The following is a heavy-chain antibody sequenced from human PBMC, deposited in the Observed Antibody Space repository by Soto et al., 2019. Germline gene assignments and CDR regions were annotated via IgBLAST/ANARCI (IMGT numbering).Heavy chain of an antibody. V-gene: IGHV4-59*11. CDR1: GASISSHY. D-gene: IGHD6-19*01. Sequence: QVQLQESGPGLVKPSETLSLTCTVSGASISSHYCNWIRQPPGKGLEWIGYMSNSGGANYDPSLKSRVTISLDTSKNQFSLKLTSVTAADTAVYFCAITTGWPGLDYWGQGTLVTVSS. CDR3: AITTGWPGLDY. J-gene: IGHJ4*02. CDR2: MSNSGGA.